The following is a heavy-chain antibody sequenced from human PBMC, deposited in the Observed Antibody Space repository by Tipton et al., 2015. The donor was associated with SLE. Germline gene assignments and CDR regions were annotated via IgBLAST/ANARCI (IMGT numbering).Heavy chain of an antibody. D-gene: IGHD6-19*01. Sequence: GLVKPSETLSLTCTVSGGSISSGGYYWGWIRQPPGKGLEWTGSIYYSGSTYYNPSLKSRVTISVDTSKNQFSLKLSSVTAADTAVYYCARHYPPVAGTFDSWGQGTLVTVSS. CDR1: GGSISSGGYY. CDR2: IYYSGST. V-gene: IGHV4-39*01. CDR3: ARHYPPVAGTFDS. J-gene: IGHJ4*02.